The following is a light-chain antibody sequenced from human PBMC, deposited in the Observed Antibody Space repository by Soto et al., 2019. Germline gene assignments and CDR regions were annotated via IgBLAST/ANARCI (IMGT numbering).Light chain of an antibody. Sequence: QSALTQPASVSGSPGQSIAISCTGTSSDVGVYDYVSWYQQQPDKAPKLMIYEVTQRPSGVSNRFSGSKSGNTASLTISGLQAEDEADYYCSSHTSGSTRVFGTGTKVTVL. V-gene: IGLV2-14*01. J-gene: IGLJ1*01. CDR2: EVT. CDR1: SSDVGVYDY. CDR3: SSHTSGSTRV.